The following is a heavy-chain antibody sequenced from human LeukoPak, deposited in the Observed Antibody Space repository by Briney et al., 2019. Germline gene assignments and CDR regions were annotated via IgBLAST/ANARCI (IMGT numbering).Heavy chain of an antibody. Sequence: PGGSLRLSCAASGFTFSSYSMSWVRQAPGKRLEWVSAISSSGGTTYYADSVKGRFTISRDNSKNTLYLHVNSLRADDTAVYYCASHRTGNYPHSNFDYWGQGTLVTVSS. V-gene: IGHV3-23*01. CDR2: ISSSGGTT. J-gene: IGHJ4*02. D-gene: IGHD2-8*02. CDR1: GFTFSSYS. CDR3: ASHRTGNYPHSNFDY.